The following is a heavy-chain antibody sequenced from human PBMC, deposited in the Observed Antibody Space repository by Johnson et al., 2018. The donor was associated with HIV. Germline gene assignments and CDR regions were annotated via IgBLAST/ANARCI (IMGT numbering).Heavy chain of an antibody. V-gene: IGHV3-66*03. Sequence: VQLVESGGGLIQPGGSLRLSCAASGFTVSRNYMSWVRQAPGKGLEWVSAISGNGGNTYYADSVKGRFTISRDNSKNTLYLQMNSLRVEDTAVYYCAKAVGGYAFDIWGQGTMVTVSS. D-gene: IGHD1-26*01. CDR1: GFTVSRNY. CDR3: AKAVGGYAFDI. J-gene: IGHJ3*02. CDR2: SGNGGNT.